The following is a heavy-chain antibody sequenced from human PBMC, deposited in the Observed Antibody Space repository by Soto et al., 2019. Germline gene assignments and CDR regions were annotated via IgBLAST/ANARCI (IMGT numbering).Heavy chain of an antibody. V-gene: IGHV1-69*01. CDR2: IVPMLGTP. CDR1: GGSFGNFI. J-gene: IGHJ6*02. Sequence: QVQLVQSGAEVKESGSSVRVSCKASGGSFGNFIMNWVRQTPGQGLEWMGGIVPMLGTPTYAEKFKGRVTISATGSTSTTYMDLTSLRSEDTAIYYCARNGTYTSSLSHYSGMDVWGQGTTVTVSS. CDR3: ARNGTYTSSLSHYSGMDV. D-gene: IGHD2-2*02.